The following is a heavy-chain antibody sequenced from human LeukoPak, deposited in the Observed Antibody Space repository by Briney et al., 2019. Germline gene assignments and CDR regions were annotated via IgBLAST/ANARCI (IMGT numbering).Heavy chain of an antibody. CDR2: INSDGSGT. V-gene: IGHV3-74*01. D-gene: IGHD2-15*01. CDR3: ATGSGHAFDI. Sequence: PGGSLRLSCAASGFTFSSYWMPWVRQPPGKGLVWVSRINSDGSGTSYADSVKGRFTISRDNAKNTLYLQMNSLRAEDTAVCYCATGSGHAFDIWGQGTMVTVSS. J-gene: IGHJ3*02. CDR1: GFTFSSYW.